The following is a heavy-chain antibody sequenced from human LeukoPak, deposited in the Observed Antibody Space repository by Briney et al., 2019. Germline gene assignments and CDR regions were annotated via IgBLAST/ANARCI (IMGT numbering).Heavy chain of an antibody. CDR2: ISGSGLDT. J-gene: IGHJ4*02. CDR1: GFTFSSYG. D-gene: IGHD6-13*01. CDR3: AKILDAGGTDY. Sequence: PGGSLRLSCAASGFTFSSYGMTCVRQAPRKGLEWVSSISGSGLDTYYTDSVKGRFTISRDNSKNTLYLQMNSLRAEDTAVFYCAKILDAGGTDYWGQGTLVTVSS. V-gene: IGHV3-23*01.